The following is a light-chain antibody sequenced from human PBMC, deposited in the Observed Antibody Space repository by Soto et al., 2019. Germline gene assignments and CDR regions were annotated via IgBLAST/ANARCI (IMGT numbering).Light chain of an antibody. CDR1: QGVGNS. V-gene: IGKV1-17*01. Sequence: DIQMTQSPSSLSASAGDRVTITCRASQGVGNSLDWYQQKPGKAPKRLIYEISSLQTGVPSRFSGTGSGPEFTLTISGLQPEDFATYYCLHHTSYPLNFCPGTKVDIK. J-gene: IGKJ3*01. CDR2: EIS. CDR3: LHHTSYPLN.